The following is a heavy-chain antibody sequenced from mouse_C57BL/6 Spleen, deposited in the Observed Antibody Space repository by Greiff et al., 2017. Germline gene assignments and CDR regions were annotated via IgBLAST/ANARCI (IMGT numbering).Heavy chain of an antibody. D-gene: IGHD1-1*01. CDR2: IVPSVSYT. CDR1: GSTFTSYW. J-gene: IGHJ3*01. Sequence: QVQLQQSGAELVMPGASVKLSCKASGSTFTSYWMHRVKQRPGQGLELIGAIVPSVSYTNYNQKFKGKSPLTVDKSSSTAYLQLSSLTSEDSAVYYCARGTTVAPFAYWGQGTLVTVSA. V-gene: IGHV1-69*01. CDR3: ARGTTVAPFAY.